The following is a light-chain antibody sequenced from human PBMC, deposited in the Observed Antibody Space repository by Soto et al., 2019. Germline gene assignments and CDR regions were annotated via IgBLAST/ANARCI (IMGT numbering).Light chain of an antibody. CDR3: ETWDSNTRV. J-gene: IGLJ3*02. CDR1: SGHSSYN. V-gene: IGLV4-60*02. Sequence: QAVVTQSSSASASLGSSVKLTCTLSSGHSSYNIAWHQQQPGKAPRYLMKLEGSGSYNKGSGVPDRFSGSTSGADRYLTISNLQFEDEADYYCETWDSNTRVFGGGTQLTVL. CDR2: LEGSGSY.